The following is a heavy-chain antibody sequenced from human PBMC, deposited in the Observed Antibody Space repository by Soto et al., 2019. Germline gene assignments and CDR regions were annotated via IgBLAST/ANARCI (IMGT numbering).Heavy chain of an antibody. J-gene: IGHJ4*02. V-gene: IGHV3-23*01. CDR2: TPGSGGSA. D-gene: IGHD6-19*01. CDR3: AKGGSSGWFYFDF. Sequence: GGSLRLSCAASGFTFGTYAMNWVRQAPGKGLEWVSSTPGSGGSAYYADSVRGRSTISRDNSKNTVYLQLDSLRPEDSAIYYCAKGGSSGWFYFDFWGQGTQVTVSS. CDR1: GFTFGTYA.